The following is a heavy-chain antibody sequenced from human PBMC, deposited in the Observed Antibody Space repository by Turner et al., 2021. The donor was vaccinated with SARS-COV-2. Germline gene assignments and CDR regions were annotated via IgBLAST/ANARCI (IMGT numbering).Heavy chain of an antibody. J-gene: IGHJ4*02. Sequence: QVQPVQSGAEVKKPGAAVKVSCKASGYTFTSYYMHWVRQAPGQGLEWMGIINPSGVITSYAQKFQGRVTMTRDTSTSTVYMELSSLRSEDTAVYYCARSGGGFDYWGQGTLVTVSS. CDR1: GYTFTSYY. CDR3: ARSGGGFDY. CDR2: INPSGVIT. V-gene: IGHV1-46*01. D-gene: IGHD2-15*01.